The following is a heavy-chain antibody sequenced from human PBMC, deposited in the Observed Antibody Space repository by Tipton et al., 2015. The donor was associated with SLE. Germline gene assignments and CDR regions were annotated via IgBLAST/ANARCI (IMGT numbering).Heavy chain of an antibody. Sequence: SLRLSCAASGFTFSSYWMNWVRQAPGKGLEWVANIKEDGSEKYYVDSVKGRFTISRDNAKNTLYLEMKSLRPEDTAVYYCARGEPDFWALPLWGQGTLVSVSS. V-gene: IGHV3-7*03. CDR2: IKEDGSEK. CDR3: ARGEPDFWALPL. CDR1: GFTFSSYW. J-gene: IGHJ1*01. D-gene: IGHD3-3*01.